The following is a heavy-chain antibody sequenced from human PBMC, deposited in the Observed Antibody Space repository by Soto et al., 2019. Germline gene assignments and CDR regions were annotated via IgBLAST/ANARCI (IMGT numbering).Heavy chain of an antibody. CDR1: GFTFGDYA. CDR2: IRSKAYGGTT. D-gene: IGHD2-2*02. Sequence: PGGSLRLSCTASGFTFGDYAMSWFRQAPGRGLEWVGFIRSKAYGGTTEYAASVKGRFTISRDDSKSIAYLQMNSLKTEDTAVYYCTRPRYCSSTSCYILDYWGQGTPVTVSS. CDR3: TRPRYCSSTSCYILDY. V-gene: IGHV3-49*03. J-gene: IGHJ4*02.